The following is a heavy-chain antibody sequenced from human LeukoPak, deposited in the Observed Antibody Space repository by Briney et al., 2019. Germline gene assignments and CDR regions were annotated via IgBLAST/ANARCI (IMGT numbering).Heavy chain of an antibody. CDR1: GGTFSSYA. Sequence: ASVKVSCKASGGTFSSYAISWVRQAPGQGLEWMGGIIPIFGTANYAQKFQGRVTITADKSTSTAYMGLSSLRSEDTAVYYCARRPWFGERNWFDPWGQGTLVTVSS. J-gene: IGHJ5*02. CDR2: IIPIFGTA. D-gene: IGHD3-10*01. CDR3: ARRPWFGERNWFDP. V-gene: IGHV1-69*06.